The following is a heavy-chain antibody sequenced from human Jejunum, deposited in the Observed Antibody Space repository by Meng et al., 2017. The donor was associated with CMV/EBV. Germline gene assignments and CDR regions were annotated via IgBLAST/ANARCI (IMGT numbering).Heavy chain of an antibody. Sequence: GFIFSDQHMDWVRQAPGKGLEWVGRIRNRAESYTTDYAASVRGRFIISRDDSRNSLYLQMNNLETEDTAVYYCARDLSRGSSYETGSWGQGTLVTVSS. CDR2: IRNRAESYTT. CDR1: GFIFSDQH. J-gene: IGHJ5*02. V-gene: IGHV3-72*01. CDR3: ARDLSRGSSYETGS. D-gene: IGHD3-16*01.